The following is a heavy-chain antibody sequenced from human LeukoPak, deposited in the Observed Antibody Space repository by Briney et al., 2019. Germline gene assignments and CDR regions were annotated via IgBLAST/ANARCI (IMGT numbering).Heavy chain of an antibody. D-gene: IGHD3-22*01. CDR1: GGSISSTSYY. CDR2: IYYSGST. J-gene: IGHJ3*01. Sequence: SATLSLTCAVSGGSISSTSYYWAWIRQPPGKGLEWIGTIYYSGSTYHNPSLKSRVTMSVDTSRNQFSLKLSSVDAADTAVHYCAKAGVRYFDSSGLYAFDFWGQGTTVTVSS. V-gene: IGHV4-39*01. CDR3: AKAGVRYFDSSGLYAFDF.